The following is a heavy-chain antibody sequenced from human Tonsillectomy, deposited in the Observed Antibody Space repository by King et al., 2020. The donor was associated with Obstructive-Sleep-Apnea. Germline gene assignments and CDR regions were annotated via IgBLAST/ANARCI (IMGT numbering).Heavy chain of an antibody. J-gene: IGHJ6*02. CDR2: MNPNSGNT. CDR1: GYTFTSYD. Sequence: VQLVESGAEVKKPGASVKVSCKASGYTFTSYDINWVRQATGQGLEWMGWMNPNSGNTGYAQKFQGRVTMTRNTSISTAYMELSSLRSEDTAVDYCARGFPFVVVVAATPVFYYGMDVWGQGTTVTVSS. D-gene: IGHD2-15*01. CDR3: ARGFPFVVVVAATPVFYYGMDV. V-gene: IGHV1-8*01.